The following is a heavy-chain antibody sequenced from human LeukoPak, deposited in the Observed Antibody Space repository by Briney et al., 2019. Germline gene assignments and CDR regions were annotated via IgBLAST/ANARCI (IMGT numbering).Heavy chain of an antibody. CDR2: IYHSGST. J-gene: IGHJ4*02. CDR3: ARLPRVYSKYIDY. CDR1: GGSISSSNW. V-gene: IGHV4-4*02. D-gene: IGHD6-13*01. Sequence: SETLSLTCAVSGGSISSSNWWWWVRQPPGKGLEWIGEIYHSGSTNYNPSLKSRVTISVDKSKNQFSLKLSSVTAADTAVYYCARLPRVYSKYIDYWGQGTLVTVSS.